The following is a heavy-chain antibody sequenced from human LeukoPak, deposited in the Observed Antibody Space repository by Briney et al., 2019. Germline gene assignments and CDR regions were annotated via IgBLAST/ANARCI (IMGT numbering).Heavy chain of an antibody. J-gene: IGHJ5*02. Sequence: ASVKVSCKASGYTFTNFARHWVRQAPGQRLEWMGWINTVNTKYSHKFQDRVTITWDTSATTVYMELSSLRSEDTAIYYCARMSPGEAFDPWGQGTLVTVSS. V-gene: IGHV1-3*04. D-gene: IGHD4-17*01. CDR1: GYTFTNFA. CDR3: ARMSPGEAFDP. CDR2: INTVNT.